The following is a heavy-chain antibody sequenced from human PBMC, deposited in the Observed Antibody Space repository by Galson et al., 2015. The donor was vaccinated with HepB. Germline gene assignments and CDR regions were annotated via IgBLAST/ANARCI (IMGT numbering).Heavy chain of an antibody. CDR2: ISSSSSTI. Sequence: SLRLSCAASGFTFSSYSMNWVRQAPGKGLEWVSYISSSSSTIYYADSVKGRFTISRDNAKNSLYLQMNSLRDEDTAVYYCVPTYYYGSGSYGYWGQGTLVTVSS. V-gene: IGHV3-48*02. CDR1: GFTFSSYS. J-gene: IGHJ4*02. D-gene: IGHD3-10*01. CDR3: VPTYYYGSGSYGY.